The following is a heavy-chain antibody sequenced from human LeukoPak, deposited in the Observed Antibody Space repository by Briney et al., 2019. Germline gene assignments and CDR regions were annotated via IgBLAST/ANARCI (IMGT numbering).Heavy chain of an antibody. V-gene: IGHV3-48*03. J-gene: IGHJ4*02. Sequence: PGGSLRLSCAASGFTLSTYEMNWVRQAPGKGLEWVSYITTSGSTMYYADFVKGRFTISRDNAKSSLYLQMNSLRAEDTAVYYCARRGFYDTSGYLFDYWGQGTLVTVSS. D-gene: IGHD3-22*01. CDR1: GFTLSTYE. CDR3: ARRGFYDTSGYLFDY. CDR2: ITTSGSTM.